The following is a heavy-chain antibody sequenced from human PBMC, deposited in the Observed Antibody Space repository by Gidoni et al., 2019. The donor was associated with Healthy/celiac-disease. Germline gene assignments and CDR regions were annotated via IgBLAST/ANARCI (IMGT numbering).Heavy chain of an antibody. Sequence: QVQLQESGPGLVKPSETLSLTCTVSGYSISSGYYWGWIRQHPGKGLEWIGSIYHSGSTYYNPSLKSRVTISVDTSKNQFSLKLSSVTAADTAVYYCARSYYDFWSGYSNFDYWGQGTLVTVSS. CDR3: ARSYYDFWSGYSNFDY. J-gene: IGHJ4*02. V-gene: IGHV4-38-2*02. CDR2: IYHSGST. D-gene: IGHD3-3*01. CDR1: GYSISSGYY.